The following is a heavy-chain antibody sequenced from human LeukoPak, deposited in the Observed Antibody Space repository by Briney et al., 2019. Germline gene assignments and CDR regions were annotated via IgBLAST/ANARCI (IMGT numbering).Heavy chain of an antibody. V-gene: IGHV7-4-1*02. D-gene: IGHD2-15*01. J-gene: IGHJ5*02. CDR2: INTNTGNP. CDR1: GYTFTSYA. CDR3: ARYPWYCSGGSCYDNWFDP. Sequence: ASAKVSCKASGYTFTSYAMNWVRQAPGQGLEWMGWINTNTGNPTYAQGFTGRFVFSLDTSVSTAYLQISSLKAEDTAVYYCARYPWYCSGGSCYDNWFDPWGQGTLVTVSS.